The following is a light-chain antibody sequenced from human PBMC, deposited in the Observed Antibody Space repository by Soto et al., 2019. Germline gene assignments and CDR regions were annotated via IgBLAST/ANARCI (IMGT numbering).Light chain of an antibody. Sequence: DIQMTQSPSSLSASVGDRVTITCQASQDISNFLNWFQQKPGKAPKVLIYDASNLGTGVPSRFSGSGSGTDFIFTISSLQPEDIATYYCQQYDNYPYTFGQGTKLEIK. J-gene: IGKJ2*01. CDR3: QQYDNYPYT. V-gene: IGKV1-33*01. CDR1: QDISNF. CDR2: DAS.